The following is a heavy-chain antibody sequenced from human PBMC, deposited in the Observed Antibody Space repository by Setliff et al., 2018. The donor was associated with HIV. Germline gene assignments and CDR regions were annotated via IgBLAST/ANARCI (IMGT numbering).Heavy chain of an antibody. CDR3: ARGGNSRAAWFDS. J-gene: IGHJ5*01. D-gene: IGHD5-12*01. V-gene: IGHV4-31*02. Sequence: SETLSLTCTVSGGSVTSGGHYWSWIRQQPGKAPEWIGYIHYTGSNFHNPSLTDRLTISVDTSKNQFSLKLSYVTAADTAVYYCARGGNSRAAWFDSWGQGTLVTVSS. CDR1: GGSVTSGGHY. CDR2: IHYTGSN.